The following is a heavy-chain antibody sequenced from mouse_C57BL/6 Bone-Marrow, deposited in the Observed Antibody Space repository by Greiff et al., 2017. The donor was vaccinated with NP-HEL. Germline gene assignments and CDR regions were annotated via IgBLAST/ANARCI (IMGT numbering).Heavy chain of an antibody. J-gene: IGHJ4*01. Sequence: EVQLQQSGPVLVKPGASVKMSCKASGYTFTDYYMNWVKQSHGKSLEWIGVINPYNGGTSYNQKFKGKATLTVDKSSSTAYMELNSLTSEDSAVYYCARKAYYGYDRGVAMDYWGQGTSVTVSS. D-gene: IGHD2-9*01. CDR2: INPYNGGT. V-gene: IGHV1-19*01. CDR1: GYTFTDYY. CDR3: ARKAYYGYDRGVAMDY.